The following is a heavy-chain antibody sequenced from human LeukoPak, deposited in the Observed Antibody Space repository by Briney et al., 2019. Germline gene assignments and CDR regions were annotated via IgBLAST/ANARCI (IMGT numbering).Heavy chain of an antibody. Sequence: ASVKVSCKASGYTFSSYGITWVRQAAGQGLEWMGWISVYNDNTNYAQKCQDRVTMTTEISTSTAYMELRSLRSDDTAVYYCARCVDNWNDVDYFDYWGQVTLVTVSS. CDR3: ARCVDNWNDVDYFDY. D-gene: IGHD1-20*01. CDR1: GYTFSSYG. CDR2: ISVYNDNT. J-gene: IGHJ4*02. V-gene: IGHV1-18*01.